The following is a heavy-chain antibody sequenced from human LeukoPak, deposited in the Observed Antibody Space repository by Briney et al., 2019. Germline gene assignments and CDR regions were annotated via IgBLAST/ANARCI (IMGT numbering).Heavy chain of an antibody. J-gene: IGHJ4*02. V-gene: IGHV3-21*01. Sequence: GGSLRLSCAASGFTFNDYTMTWVRQAPGKGLEWVSSITGDCNYIFYADSVKGRFTISRDNAQNSLFLELNSLRGEDTAVYYCARERNSYYFDYWGQGALVTVSS. D-gene: IGHD5-24*01. CDR3: ARERNSYYFDY. CDR1: GFTFNDYT. CDR2: ITGDCNYI.